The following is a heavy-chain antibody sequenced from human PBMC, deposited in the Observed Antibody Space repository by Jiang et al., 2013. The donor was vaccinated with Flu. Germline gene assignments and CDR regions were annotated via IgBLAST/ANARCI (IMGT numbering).Heavy chain of an antibody. D-gene: IGHD6-19*01. CDR1: GFTFSSYS. J-gene: IGHJ6*02. CDR2: ISSSSSYI. V-gene: IGHV3-21*01. CDR3: ARDKPHSSGWSPWSYYYYGMDV. Sequence: QLLESGGGLVKPGGSLRLSCAASGFTFSSYSMNWVRQAPGKGLEWVSSISSSSSYIYYADSVKGRFTISRDNAKNSLYLQMNSLRAEDTAVYYCARDKPHSSGWSPWSYYYYGMDVWGQGTTVTVSS.